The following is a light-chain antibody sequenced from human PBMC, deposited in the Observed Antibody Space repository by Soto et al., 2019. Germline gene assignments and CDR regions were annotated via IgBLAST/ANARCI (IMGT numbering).Light chain of an antibody. CDR3: TSYVGSNIWV. V-gene: IGLV2-8*01. CDR1: RSDVGAYKY. CDR2: EVS. J-gene: IGLJ3*02. Sequence: QSALTQPPSAPGSPGQSVTISCTGTRSDVGAYKYVSWYQQYPGKAPKLMIYEVSKRPSGVPDRFSGSKSGNTASLTVSGLQAEDEADYYCTSYVGSNIWVFGGGTKLTVL.